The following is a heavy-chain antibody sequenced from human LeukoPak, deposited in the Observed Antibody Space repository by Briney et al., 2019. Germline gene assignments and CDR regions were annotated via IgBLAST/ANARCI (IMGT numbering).Heavy chain of an antibody. CDR2: MTGNGGSI. D-gene: IGHD1-26*01. J-gene: IGHJ4*02. CDR1: GITISTST. V-gene: IGHV3-64D*09. CDR3: ARRSGGFDL. Sequence: GGSLRLYCAASGITISTSTLYWVRPVPGKGLEYVSGMTGNGGSIEYADSVKGRFTISRENSRNTVYLQMRSLTTEDTAVYYCARRSGGFDLWGQGTLVTVS.